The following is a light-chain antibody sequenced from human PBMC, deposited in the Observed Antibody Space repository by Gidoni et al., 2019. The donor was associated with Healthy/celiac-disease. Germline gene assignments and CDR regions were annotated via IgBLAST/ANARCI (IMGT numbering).Light chain of an antibody. Sequence: IVLTQSPGTLSLSPGERATLSCRASQSVSSSYLAWYQQKPGQAPRLLIYGASSRATGIPDRFSGSGSGTDFTLTSSRLEPEDFAVYYCQQYGSSQPEYTFXXXTKLEIK. V-gene: IGKV3-20*01. CDR3: QQYGSSQPEYT. J-gene: IGKJ2*01. CDR1: QSVSSSY. CDR2: GAS.